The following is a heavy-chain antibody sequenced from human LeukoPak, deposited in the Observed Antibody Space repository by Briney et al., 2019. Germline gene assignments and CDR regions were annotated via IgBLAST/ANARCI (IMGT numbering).Heavy chain of an antibody. CDR3: ARVIMSSGWRRPANYFVC. CDR2: INHIFGTA. Sequence: SVKVSFMASGDTLSSYAISWVRQAPGQGLEWMGGINHIFGTANHDQKSQGRGTITAGESTSTAYMELSSLRSEDAAVYYCARVIMSSGWRRPANYFVCWGRGSLVSVS. V-gene: IGHV1-69*13. D-gene: IGHD6-19*01. J-gene: IGHJ4*02. CDR1: GDTLSSYA.